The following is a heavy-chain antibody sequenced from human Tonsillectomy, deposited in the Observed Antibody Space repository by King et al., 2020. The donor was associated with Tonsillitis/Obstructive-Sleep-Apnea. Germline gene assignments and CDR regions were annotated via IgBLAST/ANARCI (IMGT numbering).Heavy chain of an antibody. Sequence: VQLVESGGGLVKPGGSLRLSCAASGFTVSNAWMSWVRQAPGKGLEWVGRIKGKTDGGTADYGAPVKGRFTISRDESKNTLYLQMSSLKTEDTAVYYCTTYDFWSGYSYWGQGTLVTVSS. CDR1: GFTVSNAW. CDR3: TTYDFWSGYSY. CDR2: IKGKTDGGTA. J-gene: IGHJ4*02. D-gene: IGHD3-3*01. V-gene: IGHV3-15*01.